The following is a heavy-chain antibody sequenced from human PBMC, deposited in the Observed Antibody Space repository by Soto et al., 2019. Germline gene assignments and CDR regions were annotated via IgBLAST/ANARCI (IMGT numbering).Heavy chain of an antibody. CDR2: LSGSGVTT. D-gene: IGHD3-10*01. CDR1: GVTFSNXG. J-gene: IGHJ4*02. CDR3: AKQRADYGSGADTFYFDS. Sequence: LXLXCTVYGVTFSNXGMNWASRAPGNGLECVSSLSGSGVTTYYADSVKGRFIIYRDNSKNTLYLLMNSLTAEYTALYYCAKQRADYGSGADTFYFDSWGQGALGTVSS. V-gene: IGHV3-23*01.